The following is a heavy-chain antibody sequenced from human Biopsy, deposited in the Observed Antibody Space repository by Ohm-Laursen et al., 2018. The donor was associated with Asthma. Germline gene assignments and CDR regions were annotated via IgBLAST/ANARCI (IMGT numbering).Heavy chain of an antibody. Sequence: RSLRLSCSASGLSFDDYAMFWVRQAPGKGLEWVSGISWNSSTIGYADSVKGRFTISRDNAKNSLYLQMNSLGPEDTAVYYCARDMGAGPNQPPSGSGSSHLYGMDVWGQGTTVTVSS. CDR3: ARDMGAGPNQPPSGSGSSHLYGMDV. CDR2: ISWNSSTI. CDR1: GLSFDDYA. V-gene: IGHV3-9*01. J-gene: IGHJ6*02. D-gene: IGHD3-10*01.